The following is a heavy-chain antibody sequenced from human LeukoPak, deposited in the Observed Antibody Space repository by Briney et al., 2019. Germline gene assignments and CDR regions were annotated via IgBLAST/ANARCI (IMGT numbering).Heavy chain of an antibody. CDR2: IYYSAST. J-gene: IGHJ4*02. Sequence: SQTLSLTCTVSGGSVFSGGYYWSWIRQHPGKGLEWIGYIYYSASTYYKPSLKSRVTISIDTSRALFSLKLSSVTAADTAVYYCARGPLGASFVDYWGQGTLVTVSS. CDR1: GGSVFSGGYY. CDR3: ARGPLGASFVDY. V-gene: IGHV4-31*03. D-gene: IGHD1-26*01.